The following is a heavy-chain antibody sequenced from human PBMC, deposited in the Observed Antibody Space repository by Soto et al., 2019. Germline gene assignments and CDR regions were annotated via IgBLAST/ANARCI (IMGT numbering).Heavy chain of an antibody. CDR3: ARISGLHYYDSSGPFDY. CDR1: GFSLSTSGVG. CDR2: IYWNDDK. J-gene: IGHJ4*02. V-gene: IGHV2-5*01. Sequence: QITLKESGPTLVKPTQTLTLTCTFSGFSLSTSGVGVGWIRQPPGKALEWLALIYWNDDKRYSPSLKSRLTITKDTSNNQVVLTMTNMDPVDTATYYCARISGLHYYDSSGPFDYWGQGTLVTVSS. D-gene: IGHD3-22*01.